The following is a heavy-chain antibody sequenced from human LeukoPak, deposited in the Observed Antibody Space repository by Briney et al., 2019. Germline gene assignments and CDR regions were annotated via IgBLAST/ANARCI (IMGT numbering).Heavy chain of an antibody. Sequence: GSLRLSCAASEFTFSSYWMSWVRQAPGKGLEWVANIKQDGSEKNCVDSVKGRFTISRDNAKNSLYLQMSSLRAEDTAVYYCARDLIHGTFDIWGQGTMVTVSS. CDR3: ARDLIHGTFDI. CDR1: EFTFSSYW. CDR2: IKQDGSEK. D-gene: IGHD4-17*01. V-gene: IGHV3-7*01. J-gene: IGHJ3*02.